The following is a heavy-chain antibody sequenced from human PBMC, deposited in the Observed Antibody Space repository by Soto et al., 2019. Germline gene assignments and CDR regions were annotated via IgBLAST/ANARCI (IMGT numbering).Heavy chain of an antibody. V-gene: IGHV3-23*01. CDR3: AKSGVWFGSNWFDP. J-gene: IGHJ5*02. CDR1: GFTFSSYS. CDR2: ISGSGGST. D-gene: IGHD3-10*01. Sequence: GGSLRLSCAASGFTFSSYSMSWVRQAPGKGPEWVSAISGSGGSTYYADSVKGRFTISRDNSKNTLYLQMNSLRAEDTAVYYCAKSGVWFGSNWFDPWGQGTLVTVSS.